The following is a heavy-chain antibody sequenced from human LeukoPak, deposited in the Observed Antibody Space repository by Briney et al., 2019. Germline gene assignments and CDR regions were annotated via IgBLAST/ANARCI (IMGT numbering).Heavy chain of an antibody. D-gene: IGHD5-24*01. J-gene: IGHJ6*03. CDR3: ARGETMDV. CDR2: INEDGSEK. Sequence: PGGSLRLSRVALEFSFETYWMSWVRQAPGKGPEWVVNINEDGSEKHYVGSVRGRFTISRDNADNSLHLQMNSLRPEDMAVYYCARGETMDVWGKGTTVTVSS. CDR1: EFSFETYW. V-gene: IGHV3-7*01.